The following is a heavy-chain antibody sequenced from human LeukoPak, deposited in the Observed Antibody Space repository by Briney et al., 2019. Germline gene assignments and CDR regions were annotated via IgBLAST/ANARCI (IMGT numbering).Heavy chain of an antibody. CDR1: GYTFTSYD. CDR2: MNPNSGNT. CDR3: AIRDPPHSSSWHREVVDY. J-gene: IGHJ4*02. Sequence: GASVKVSCKASGYTFTSYDINWVRQATGQGLEWMGWMNPNSGNTGYAQKFQGRVTITRNTSISTAYMELSSLRSEDTAVYYCAIRDPPHSSSWHREVVDYWGQGTLVTVSS. D-gene: IGHD6-13*01. V-gene: IGHV1-8*03.